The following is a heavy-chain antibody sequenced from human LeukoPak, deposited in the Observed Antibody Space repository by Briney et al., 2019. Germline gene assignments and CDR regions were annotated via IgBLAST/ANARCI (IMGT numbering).Heavy chain of an antibody. Sequence: GGSLRLSCAASGFTFSSYGMHWVRQAPGKGLEWVAFIRYDGSNKYYADSVKGRFTISRDNSKNTLYLQMNSLRAEDTAVYYCASFQYSSSWYYIDYWGQGTLVTVSS. CDR1: GFTFSSYG. V-gene: IGHV3-30*02. J-gene: IGHJ4*02. D-gene: IGHD6-13*01. CDR3: ASFQYSSSWYYIDY. CDR2: IRYDGSNK.